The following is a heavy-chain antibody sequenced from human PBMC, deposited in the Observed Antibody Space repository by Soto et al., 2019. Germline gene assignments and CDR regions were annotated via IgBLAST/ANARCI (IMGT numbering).Heavy chain of an antibody. D-gene: IGHD1-1*01. J-gene: IGHJ4*02. CDR1: GLTFSHYW. CDR2: INLDGSEK. V-gene: IGHV3-7*03. Sequence: GALILTWASSGLTFSHYWMTWVRQAPGKGLEWVANINLDGSEKHYVDSVRGRFTISRDNADNSLHLQMNSLRAEDTAVYYCARARGTDNWGRGTLVTVSS. CDR3: ARARGTDN.